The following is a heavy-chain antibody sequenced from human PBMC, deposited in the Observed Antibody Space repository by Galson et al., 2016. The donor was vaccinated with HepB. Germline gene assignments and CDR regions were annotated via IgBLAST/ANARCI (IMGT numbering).Heavy chain of an antibody. D-gene: IGHD2-21*02. CDR1: GFSFSRYG. CDR2: IGTGGINR. V-gene: IGHV3-21*06. Sequence: SLRLSCAASGFSFSRYGMNWVRQAPGKGLEWLSYIGTGGINRFSAGSVMGRFTISRDDVKSSLYLQMNSLRADDTAAYFCASGQGDGRLAMDVWGQGTTVIVS. CDR3: ASGQGDGRLAMDV. J-gene: IGHJ6*02.